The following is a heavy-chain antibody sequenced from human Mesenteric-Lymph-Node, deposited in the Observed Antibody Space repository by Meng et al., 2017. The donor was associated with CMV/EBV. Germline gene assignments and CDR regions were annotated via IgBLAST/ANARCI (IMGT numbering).Heavy chain of an antibody. Sequence: SGGTFSSYGISWVRQAPGQGLEWMGRIIPILGIANYAQKFQGRVTITADKSTSTAYMELSSLRSEDTAVYYCARGESDSSGWYAIDYWGQGTLVTVSS. CDR1: GGTFSSYG. CDR3: ARGESDSSGWYAIDY. V-gene: IGHV1-69*04. J-gene: IGHJ4*02. D-gene: IGHD6-19*01. CDR2: IIPILGIA.